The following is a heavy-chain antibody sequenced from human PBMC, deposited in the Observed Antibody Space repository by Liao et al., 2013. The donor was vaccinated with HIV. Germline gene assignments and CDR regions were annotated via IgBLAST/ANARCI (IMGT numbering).Heavy chain of an antibody. D-gene: IGHD2-2*02. J-gene: IGHJ3*02. V-gene: IGHV4-39*07. CDR1: GGSISSGRYY. Sequence: QLQLQESGPGLVKPSETLSLTCTVSGGSISSGRYYWGWIRQPPGKGLEWIASIHFSGRTNYNPSLKSRVTISPDTSKNQFSLKLSSVTAADTAVYYCARPKFEYTTPDNAFDIWGQGTMVIVSS. CDR2: IHFSGRT. CDR3: ARPKFEYTTPDNAFDI.